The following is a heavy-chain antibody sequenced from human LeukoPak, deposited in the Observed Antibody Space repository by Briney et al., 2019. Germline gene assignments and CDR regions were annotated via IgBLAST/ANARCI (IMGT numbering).Heavy chain of an antibody. D-gene: IGHD3-22*01. CDR3: ARLANYDSSGYDVYYFDY. J-gene: IGHJ4*02. V-gene: IGHV5-51*01. CDR1: GYTFTSYW. Sequence: GESLKISCKGSGYTFTSYWIGWVRQMPGKGLEWMGIIYPGDSDTRYSPSFQGQVTISADKSISTAYLQWSSLKASDTAMYYCARLANYDSSGYDVYYFDYWGQGTLVTVSS. CDR2: IYPGDSDT.